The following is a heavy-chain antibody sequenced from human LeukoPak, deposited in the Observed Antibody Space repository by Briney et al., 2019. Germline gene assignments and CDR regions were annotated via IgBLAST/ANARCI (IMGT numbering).Heavy chain of an antibody. J-gene: IGHJ5*02. D-gene: IGHD3-10*01. CDR3: ARMWFGELLAWFDP. V-gene: IGHV3-11*04. CDR2: ISSSGSTI. Sequence: PGGSLRLSCAASGFTVSSNYMSWVRQAPGKGLEWVSYISSSGSTIYYADSVKGRFTISRDNAKNSLYLQMNSLRAEDTAVYYCARMWFGELLAWFDPWGQGTLVTVSS. CDR1: GFTVSSNY.